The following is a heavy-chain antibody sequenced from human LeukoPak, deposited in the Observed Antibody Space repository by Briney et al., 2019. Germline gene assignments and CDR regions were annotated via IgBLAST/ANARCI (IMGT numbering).Heavy chain of an antibody. D-gene: IGHD5-18*01. CDR3: ASIHPIYWYFDL. J-gene: IGHJ2*01. CDR2: IYYSGST. V-gene: IGHV4-59*08. CDR1: GGSMSSYH. Sequence: SETLSLTCTVSGGSMSSYHWSWIRQPPGKGLEWIGHIYYSGSTNYNPSLKSRVTISLDTSKNQFSLKLSSVTGADTAVYYCASIHPIYWYFDLWGRGTLVTVSS.